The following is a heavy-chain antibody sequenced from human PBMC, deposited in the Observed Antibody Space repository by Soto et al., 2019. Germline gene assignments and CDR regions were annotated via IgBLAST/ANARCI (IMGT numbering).Heavy chain of an antibody. Sequence: EVQLLESGGGLVQPGGSLRLSCAASGFNFNNYAMSWVRQAPGKGLEWVAVIRGGAGKTSYADSVKGRFTISRDNSNNTLYLQMENLRAEDTALYYCTKDLSLHYDVWDGYDADVWGQGTLVTVSS. D-gene: IGHD3-3*01. V-gene: IGHV3-23*01. CDR3: TKDLSLHYDVWDGYDADV. CDR1: GFNFNNYA. J-gene: IGHJ4*02. CDR2: IRGGAGKT.